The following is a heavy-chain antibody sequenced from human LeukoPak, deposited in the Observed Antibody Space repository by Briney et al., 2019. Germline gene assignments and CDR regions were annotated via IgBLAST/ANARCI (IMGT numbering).Heavy chain of an antibody. V-gene: IGHV3-30*04. CDR3: ARSHGDYGYFDY. D-gene: IGHD4-17*01. CDR1: GFTFSSYA. J-gene: IGHJ4*02. CDR2: ISYDGSNK. Sequence: QPGGSLRLSCAASGFTFSSYAMHWVRQAPGKGLEWVAVISYDGSNKYYADSVKGRFTISRDNSKNTLYLQMNSLRAEDTAVYYCARSHGDYGYFDYWGQGTLDTVSS.